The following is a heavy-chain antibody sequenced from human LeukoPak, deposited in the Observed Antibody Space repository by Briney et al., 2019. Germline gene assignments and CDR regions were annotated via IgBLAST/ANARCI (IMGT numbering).Heavy chain of an antibody. D-gene: IGHD3-9*01. Sequence: GGSLRLSCAASGFTLSSYSMNWVRQAPGKGLEWVSFISSSSHYIYYADSVKGRFTISRDNAKNSLYLQMNSLRAEDTAVYYCVNDIWTPGSEYMDVWGKGTTVTVSS. CDR1: GFTLSSYS. V-gene: IGHV3-21*01. J-gene: IGHJ6*03. CDR3: VNDIWTPGSEYMDV. CDR2: ISSSSHYI.